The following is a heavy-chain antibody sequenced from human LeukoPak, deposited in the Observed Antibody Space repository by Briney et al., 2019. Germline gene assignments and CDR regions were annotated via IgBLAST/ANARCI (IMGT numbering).Heavy chain of an antibody. CDR3: AKEAGYSSGWPTFDY. Sequence: GGSLRLSCAASGFTFSSYAMNWVRPAPGKGLEWVSTLSGSAGSTYYADSVKGRFTISRDNSKNTLYLLMNSLRAEDTAIYYCAKEAGYSSGWPTFDYWGQGTLVTVSS. CDR1: GFTFSSYA. V-gene: IGHV3-23*01. CDR2: LSGSAGST. D-gene: IGHD6-19*01. J-gene: IGHJ4*02.